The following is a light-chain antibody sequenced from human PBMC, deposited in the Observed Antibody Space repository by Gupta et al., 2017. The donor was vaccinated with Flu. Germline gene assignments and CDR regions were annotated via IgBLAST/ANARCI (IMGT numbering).Light chain of an antibody. CDR2: EVT. J-gene: IGLJ2*01. CDR1: SSDIGYYNY. Sequence: QSALTQPPSASGSPGQSVTISCTGTSSDIGYYNYVSWYQQHPGKAPKLIIYEVTKRPSGVPDRFSGSKSGNTASLTVSGLQAEDEADYYCSLYGDSRIFAGGTKLTVL. V-gene: IGLV2-8*01. CDR3: SLYGDSRI.